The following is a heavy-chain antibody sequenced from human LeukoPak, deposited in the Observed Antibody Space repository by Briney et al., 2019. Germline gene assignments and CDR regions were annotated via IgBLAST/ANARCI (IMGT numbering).Heavy chain of an antibody. J-gene: IGHJ4*02. CDR3: AKDLPHYYESSAMGPFDY. D-gene: IGHD3-22*01. Sequence: GSLRLSCAASGFTFSNFAMSWVRRAPGKGVEWVSAISGSGDSTYYADSVKGRFTISRDNTKNTLYLQMTSLRAEDTAVYYCAKDLPHYYESSAMGPFDYWGQGTLVTVSS. CDR2: ISGSGDST. V-gene: IGHV3-23*01. CDR1: GFTFSNFA.